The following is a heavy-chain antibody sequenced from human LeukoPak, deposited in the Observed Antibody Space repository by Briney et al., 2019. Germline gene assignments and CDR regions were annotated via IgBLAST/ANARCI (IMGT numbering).Heavy chain of an antibody. CDR2: INHSGST. Sequence: SETLSLTCTVSGGSISSSSYYWSWIRQPPGKGLEWIGEINHSGSTNYNPSLKSRVTISVDTSKNQFSLKLSSVTAADTAVYYCARVQAIAAAGNYFDYWGQGTLVTVSS. V-gene: IGHV4-39*07. CDR1: GGSISSSSYY. D-gene: IGHD6-13*01. J-gene: IGHJ4*02. CDR3: ARVQAIAAAGNYFDY.